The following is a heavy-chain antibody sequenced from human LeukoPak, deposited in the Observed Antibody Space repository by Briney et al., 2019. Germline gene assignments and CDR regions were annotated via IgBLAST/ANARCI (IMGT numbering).Heavy chain of an antibody. Sequence: PSETLSLTCTVSGGSISSGDYYWSWIRRPPGKGLEWIGYIYYSGSTYYNPSLKSRVTISVDTSKNQFSLKLSSVTAADTAVYYCARVGTTRLYGGYPDPDWFDPWGQGTLVTVSS. CDR2: IYYSGST. CDR1: GGSISSGDYY. CDR3: ARVGTTRLYGGYPDPDWFDP. D-gene: IGHD5-12*01. V-gene: IGHV4-30-4*01. J-gene: IGHJ5*02.